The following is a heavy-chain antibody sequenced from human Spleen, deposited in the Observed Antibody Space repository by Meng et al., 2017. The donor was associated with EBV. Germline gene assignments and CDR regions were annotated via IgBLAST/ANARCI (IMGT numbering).Heavy chain of an antibody. CDR2: INHSGST. V-gene: IGHV4-34*01. CDR1: GGSFSGYY. J-gene: IGHJ5*02. Sequence: QVRLQQWGAGLLKPSETLSLTCAVYGGSFSGYYWSWIRQPPGKGLEWIGEINHSGSTNYNSSLKSRVTISVDTSKNQFSLKLSSVTAADTAVYYCAREDKGSPYSWFDPWGQGTLVTVSS. D-gene: IGHD6-19*01. CDR3: AREDKGSPYSWFDP.